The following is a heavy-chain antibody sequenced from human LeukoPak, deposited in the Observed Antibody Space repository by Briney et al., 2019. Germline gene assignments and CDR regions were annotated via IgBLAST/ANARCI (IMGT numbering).Heavy chain of an antibody. V-gene: IGHV3-23*01. Sequence: GGSLRLSCAASGFTFSSYAMSWVRQAPGKGLEWVSAISGSGGSTYYADSVKGRFTISRDNSKNTLYLQMNSLRAEDTAVYYCAKASPLGLTGYYKPWFDPWGQGTLVTVSS. D-gene: IGHD3-9*01. CDR3: AKASPLGLTGYYKPWFDP. J-gene: IGHJ5*02. CDR2: ISGSGGST. CDR1: GFTFSSYA.